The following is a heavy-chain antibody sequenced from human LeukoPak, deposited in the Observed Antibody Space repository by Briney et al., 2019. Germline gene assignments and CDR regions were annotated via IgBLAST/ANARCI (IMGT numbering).Heavy chain of an antibody. V-gene: IGHV3-74*01. CDR1: GFTFKLYW. D-gene: IGHD2-15*01. J-gene: IGHJ5*02. CDR3: VRGGPSTWS. CDR2: INDDGSDT. Sequence: GGSLKLSCAVSGFTFKLYWMHWVRQAPGKGPVWVSRINDDGSDTTYADSVKGRFTISRDDAKNMLFLQMNSLRAEDTAVYYCVRGGPSTWSWGQGTLVTVSS.